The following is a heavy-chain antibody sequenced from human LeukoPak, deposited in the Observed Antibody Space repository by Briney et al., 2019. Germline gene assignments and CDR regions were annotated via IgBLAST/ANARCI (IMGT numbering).Heavy chain of an antibody. CDR3: AGDPAGDLGIGFDI. Sequence: GGSLRLSCAASGFTFTTYWMSWVRQAPGKGLKWVANIKPDGSEKYYVDSVKGRFTISRDNAKNSVFLQMNSLRVEDTAVYYCAGDPAGDLGIGFDIWGQGALVTVSS. V-gene: IGHV3-7*01. CDR1: GFTFTTYW. J-gene: IGHJ3*02. D-gene: IGHD6-13*01. CDR2: IKPDGSEK.